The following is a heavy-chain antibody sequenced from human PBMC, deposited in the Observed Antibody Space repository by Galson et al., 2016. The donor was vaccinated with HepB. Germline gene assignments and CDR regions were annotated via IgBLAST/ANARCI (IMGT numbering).Heavy chain of an antibody. J-gene: IGHJ6*02. CDR2: ISAYSGNT. Sequence: SVKVSCKASGYSFSSFGINWVRQAPGQGPGWMGWISAYSGNTTYEQKFQDRVTMTTDTSPDTAYMELRNLRSDDTAVYYCARVYRRQDDFDVLTGYYSYEGMDVWGQGTTVTVSS. CDR1: GYSFSSFG. CDR3: ARVYRRQDDFDVLTGYYSYEGMDV. V-gene: IGHV1-18*01. D-gene: IGHD3-9*01.